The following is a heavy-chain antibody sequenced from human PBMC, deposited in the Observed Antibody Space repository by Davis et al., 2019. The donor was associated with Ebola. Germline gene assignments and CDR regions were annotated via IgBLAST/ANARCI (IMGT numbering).Heavy chain of an antibody. D-gene: IGHD1-26*01. CDR3: ARQRGLGLPFGAFDI. CDR1: GYSFTNMW. CDR2: IYPGDSDT. V-gene: IGHV5-51*01. Sequence: ESLKIPCKGSGYSFTNMWIGWVRQMPGKGLEWMGIIYPGDSDTTYSPSFQGQVTISADRSISTAYLHWSSLKASDTAMYYCARQRGLGLPFGAFDIWGQGTVVTVSS. J-gene: IGHJ3*02.